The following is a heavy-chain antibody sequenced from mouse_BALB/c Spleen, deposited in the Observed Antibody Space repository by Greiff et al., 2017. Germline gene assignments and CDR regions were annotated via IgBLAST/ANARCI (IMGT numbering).Heavy chain of an antibody. D-gene: IGHD1-1*01. V-gene: IGHV2-6-7*01. Sequence: VQRVESGPGLVAPSQSLSITCTVSGFSLTGYGVNWVRQPPGKGLEWLGMIWGDGSTDYNSALKSRLSISKDNSKSQVFLKMNSLQTDDTARYYCARDPYYGSSYGYFDVWGAGTTVTVSS. J-gene: IGHJ1*01. CDR2: IWGDGST. CDR1: GFSLTGYG. CDR3: ARDPYYGSSYGYFDV.